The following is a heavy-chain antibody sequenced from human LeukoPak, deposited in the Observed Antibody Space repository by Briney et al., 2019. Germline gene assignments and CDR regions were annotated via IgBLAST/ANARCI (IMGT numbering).Heavy chain of an antibody. CDR1: GGSISSGGYS. CDR2: IYYSGST. J-gene: IGHJ4*02. CDR3: ATRTVRGGNDY. V-gene: IGHV4-31*03. D-gene: IGHD3-10*01. Sequence: SQTLSLTCTVSGGSISSGGYSWSWIRQHPGKGLEWIGYIYYSGSTYYNPSLKSRVTISVDTSKNQFFLKLSSVTAADTAVYYCATRTVRGGNDYWGQGTLVTVSS.